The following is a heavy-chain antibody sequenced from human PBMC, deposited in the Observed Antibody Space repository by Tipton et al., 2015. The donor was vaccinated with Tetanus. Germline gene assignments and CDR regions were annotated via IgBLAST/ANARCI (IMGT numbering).Heavy chain of an antibody. J-gene: IGHJ6*02. Sequence: TLSLTCAVYGGAFSGYYWGWVRQTPGKGVERIGGISHNGTPAYNPSLKSRVSMLVDASNNQFSLMLSSVTAADTGIYYCARDITVYGVDAWGQGTTVTVSS. CDR1: GGAFSGYY. D-gene: IGHD3-3*01. V-gene: IGHV4-34*01. CDR2: ISHNGTP. CDR3: ARDITVYGVDA.